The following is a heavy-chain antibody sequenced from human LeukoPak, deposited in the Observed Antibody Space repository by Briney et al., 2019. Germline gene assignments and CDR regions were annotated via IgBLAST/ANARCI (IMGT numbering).Heavy chain of an antibody. D-gene: IGHD3-10*01. Sequence: ASVKVSCKASGYTFTSYGISWVRQAPGQGLEWMGWISAYNGNTNYAQKLQGRVTMTTDTPTTTAYMELRSLGSDDTAVYYCARPRGWFGEFDYWGQGTLVTVSS. CDR3: ARPRGWFGEFDY. CDR1: GYTFTSYG. CDR2: ISAYNGNT. J-gene: IGHJ4*02. V-gene: IGHV1-18*04.